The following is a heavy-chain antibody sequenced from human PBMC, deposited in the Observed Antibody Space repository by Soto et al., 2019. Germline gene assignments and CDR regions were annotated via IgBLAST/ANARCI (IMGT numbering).Heavy chain of an antibody. CDR1: GGTFSSYA. Sequence: QVQLVQSGAEVKKPGSSVKVSCKASGGTFSSYAISWVRQAPGQGLEWMGGIIPIFGTANYAQKFQGRVTITADESTSTAYRELSSLRSEDTAVYYCARPIQYDYDSRGQSGWFDPWGQGTLVTVSS. CDR3: ARPIQYDYDSRGQSGWFDP. CDR2: IIPIFGTA. D-gene: IGHD3-22*01. J-gene: IGHJ5*02. V-gene: IGHV1-69*12.